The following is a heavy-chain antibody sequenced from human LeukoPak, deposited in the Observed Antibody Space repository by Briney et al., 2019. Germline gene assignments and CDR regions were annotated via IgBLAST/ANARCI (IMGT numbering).Heavy chain of an antibody. D-gene: IGHD3-22*01. Sequence: GGSLRLSCAASGFTFSNAWMNWVRQAPGKGLEWVGRVKSKADGGTTDYAAPVKGRFTISRDDSRNTLFLQMNGLKTEDTAVYYCTVVVNPKSYSGLDVWGQGTTVTVSS. CDR2: VKSKADGGTT. J-gene: IGHJ6*02. V-gene: IGHV3-15*07. CDR1: GFTFSNAW. CDR3: TVVVNPKSYSGLDV.